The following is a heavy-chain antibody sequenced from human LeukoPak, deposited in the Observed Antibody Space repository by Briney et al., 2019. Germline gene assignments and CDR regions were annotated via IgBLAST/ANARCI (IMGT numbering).Heavy chain of an antibody. CDR3: ARDDRADAFDI. CDR2: IYYSGST. CDR1: GGSISSYY. V-gene: IGHV4-59*01. J-gene: IGHJ3*02. Sequence: PSETLSLTCAVSGGSISSYYWSWIRQPPGKGLEWIGYIYYSGSTNYNPSLKSRITISVDTSKNHFSLKLSSVTAADTAVYFCARDDRADAFDIWAKGQWSPSLQ.